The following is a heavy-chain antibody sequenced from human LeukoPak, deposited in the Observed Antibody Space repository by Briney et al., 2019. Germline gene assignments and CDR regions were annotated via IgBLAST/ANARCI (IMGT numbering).Heavy chain of an antibody. J-gene: IGHJ3*02. V-gene: IGHV3-13*01. CDR1: GFTFSSYD. D-gene: IGHD6-13*01. CDR2: IGTAGDT. Sequence: PGGSLRLSCAASGFTFSSYDMHWVRQATGKGLEWASAIGTAGDTYYPGSVKGRFTISRENAKNSLYLQMSSLRAGDTAVYYCAGGGTVTSSSWSGGAPDIWGQGTMVTVSS. CDR3: AGGGTVTSSSWSGGAPDI.